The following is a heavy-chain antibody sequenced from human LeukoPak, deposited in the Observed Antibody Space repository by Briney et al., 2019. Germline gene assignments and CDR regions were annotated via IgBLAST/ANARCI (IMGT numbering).Heavy chain of an antibody. CDR3: ARHSQHSRDMGWARNFDY. J-gene: IGHJ4*02. D-gene: IGHD1-26*01. V-gene: IGHV4-59*08. CDR1: GGSISSYY. Sequence: SETLSLIYTLSGGSISSYYWSWIRQPPGKGLEWIGYISNSGSTNYNPSLKSRVTISVDTSKNMFSLRLTSVTAADTAVYYCARHSQHSRDMGWARNFDYWGQGTLVTVSS. CDR2: ISNSGST.